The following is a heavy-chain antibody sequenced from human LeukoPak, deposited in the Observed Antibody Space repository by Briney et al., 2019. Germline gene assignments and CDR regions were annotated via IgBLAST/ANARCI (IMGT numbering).Heavy chain of an antibody. CDR2: ISAYNGNT. D-gene: IGHD3-3*01. J-gene: IGHJ5*02. CDR1: GYTFTSYG. V-gene: IGHV1-18*01. Sequence: ASVKVSCKASGYTFTSYGISWVRLAPGQGHEWMGWISAYNGNTNYAQKLQGRVTMTTDTSTSTAYMELRSLRSDDTAVYYCARDGIETYYDFWSGYYSSGRNWFDPWGQGTPVTVSS. CDR3: ARDGIETYYDFWSGYYSSGRNWFDP.